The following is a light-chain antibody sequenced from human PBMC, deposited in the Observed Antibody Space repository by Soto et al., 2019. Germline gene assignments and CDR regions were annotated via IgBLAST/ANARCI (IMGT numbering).Light chain of an antibody. CDR2: TDN. J-gene: IGLJ2*01. CDR1: SSNIGSYN. V-gene: IGLV1-44*01. CDR3: ATWDDSLNGMI. Sequence: QSVLTQPPSASGTLGQRVTISCSGSSSNIGSYNVNWYQQLPATAPKLLIYTDNKRPSGVPDRFSGSKSGTSASLAISGLQSEDEADYYCATWDDSLNGMIFGGGTQLTVL.